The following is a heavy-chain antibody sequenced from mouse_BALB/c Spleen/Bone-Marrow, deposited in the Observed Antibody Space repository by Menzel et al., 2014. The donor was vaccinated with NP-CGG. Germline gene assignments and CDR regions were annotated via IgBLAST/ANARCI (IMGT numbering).Heavy chain of an antibody. Sequence: AAEGVDFSRYWMSWVRQAPGKGLEWIGEINPDSSTINYTPSLKDKFIISRDNAKNTLYLQMSKVRSEDTALYYCARNWDVGFAYWGQGTLVTVSA. CDR2: INPDSSTI. D-gene: IGHD4-1*01. J-gene: IGHJ3*01. V-gene: IGHV4-1*02. CDR3: ARNWDVGFAY. CDR1: GVDFSRYW.